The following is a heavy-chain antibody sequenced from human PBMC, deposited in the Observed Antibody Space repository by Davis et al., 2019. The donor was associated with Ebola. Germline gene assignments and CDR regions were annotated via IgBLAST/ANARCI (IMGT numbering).Heavy chain of an antibody. CDR2: IYYSGST. J-gene: IGHJ6*02. CDR3: ARVLLDWNDVLYYYYGMDV. D-gene: IGHD1-1*01. Sequence: WVRQPPGKGLEWIGYIYYSGSTYYNPSLKSRVTISVDTSKNQFSLKLSSVTAADTAVYYCARVLLDWNDVLYYYYGMDVWGQGTTVTVSS. V-gene: IGHV4-30-4*08.